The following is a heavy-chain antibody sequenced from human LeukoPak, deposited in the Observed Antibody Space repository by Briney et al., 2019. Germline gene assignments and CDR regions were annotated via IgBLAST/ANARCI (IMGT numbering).Heavy chain of an antibody. CDR3: TTDILTVTNEVDY. CDR2: IKSKTDGGTT. CDR1: GFTFSNAW. V-gene: IGHV3-15*01. D-gene: IGHD4-17*01. Sequence: GGSLRLSCAASGFTFSNAWMSWVRQAPGKGLEWVGRIKSKTDGGTTDYAAPVKGRFTISRDDSKNTLYLQMNSLKTEDTAVYYCTTDILTVTNEVDYWGQGTLVTVSS. J-gene: IGHJ4*02.